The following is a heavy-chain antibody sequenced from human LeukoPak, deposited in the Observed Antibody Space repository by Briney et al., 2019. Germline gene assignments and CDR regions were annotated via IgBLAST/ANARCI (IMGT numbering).Heavy chain of an antibody. Sequence: PSETLSLTCTVSGGSISSYYWSWIRQPPGKGLEWIGYIYYSGSTNYNPSLKSRVTISVDTSKNQFSLKLSSVTAADTAVYYCARGVSYCSGGSCYLPKQIYYYYYYMDVWGKGTTVTISS. CDR2: IYYSGST. V-gene: IGHV4-59*01. J-gene: IGHJ6*03. CDR1: GGSISSYY. CDR3: ARGVSYCSGGSCYLPKQIYYYYYYMDV. D-gene: IGHD2-15*01.